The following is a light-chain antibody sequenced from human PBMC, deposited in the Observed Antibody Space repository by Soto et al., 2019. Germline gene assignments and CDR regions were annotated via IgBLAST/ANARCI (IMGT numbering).Light chain of an antibody. CDR2: LEGSGGY. J-gene: IGLJ3*02. Sequence: QLVLTQSSSASASLGSSVKLTCTLSSGHSSYIIAWHQQQPGKAPRYLMKLEGSGGYNTGSGVPDRFSGSSSGADRYLTISNLQFEDEADYYCETWDRNTRVFGGETNVTVL. CDR3: ETWDRNTRV. CDR1: SGHSSYI. V-gene: IGLV4-60*02.